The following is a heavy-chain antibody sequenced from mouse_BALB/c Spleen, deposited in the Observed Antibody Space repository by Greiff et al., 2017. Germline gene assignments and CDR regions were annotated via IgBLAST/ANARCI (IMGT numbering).Heavy chain of an antibody. CDR3: ARDRAYYGNSFAY. Sequence: EVKVEESGGGLVKPGGSLKLSCAASGFTFSDYYMYWVRQTPEKRLEWVATISDGGSYTYYPDSVKGRFTISRDNAKNNLYLQMSSLKSEDTAMYYCARDRAYYGNSFAYWGQGTLVTVSA. D-gene: IGHD2-10*01. CDR1: GFTFSDYY. CDR2: ISDGGSYT. J-gene: IGHJ3*01. V-gene: IGHV5-4*02.